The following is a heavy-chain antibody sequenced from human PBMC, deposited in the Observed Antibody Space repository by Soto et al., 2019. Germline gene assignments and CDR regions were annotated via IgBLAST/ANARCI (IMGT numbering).Heavy chain of an antibody. CDR1: GFTFSSYW. D-gene: IGHD4-4*01. J-gene: IGHJ4*02. CDR2: VSSDGSST. V-gene: IGHV3-74*01. CDR3: ARGLPNYISFDS. Sequence: EVQLVESGGGLVQPGESLRLSCAASGFTFSSYWMHWIRQAPGKGLVWVSRVSSDGSSTVYATSVKGRLTISRDNDKNTLYLPMNSLSDEDTAVYYCARGLPNYISFDSWGQGTLVTVSS.